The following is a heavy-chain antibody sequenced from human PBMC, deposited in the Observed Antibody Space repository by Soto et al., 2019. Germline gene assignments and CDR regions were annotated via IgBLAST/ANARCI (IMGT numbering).Heavy chain of an antibody. CDR2: ISGSGGST. CDR3: AKVRGRCSSTSGYRFDY. J-gene: IGHJ4*02. Sequence: EVQLLESGGGLVQPGGSLRLSCAASGFTFSSYAMSWVRQAPGKGLEWVSAISGSGGSTYYADSVTGRFTISRDNSKTTHYLQLNIMRAEDTAVYYCAKVRGRCSSTSGYRFDYWGQGTLVTVSS. CDR1: GFTFSSYA. V-gene: IGHV3-23*01. D-gene: IGHD2-2*01.